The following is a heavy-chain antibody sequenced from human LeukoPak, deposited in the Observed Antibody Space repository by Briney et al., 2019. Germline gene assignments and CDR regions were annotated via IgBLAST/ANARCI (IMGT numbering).Heavy chain of an antibody. V-gene: IGHV4-59*01. D-gene: IGHD3-22*01. J-gene: IGHJ4*02. CDR2: IYYSGST. CDR3: AREGLRYYDSSGYYLD. Sequence: PSETLYFTCTVSGGSISSYYWSWVRQPPGKGLEWIGYIYYSGSTNYNPSLKSRVTISVDTSKNQFSLKLNSVTAADTAVYYCAREGLRYYDSSGYYLDWGQGTLVTVSS. CDR1: GGSISSYY.